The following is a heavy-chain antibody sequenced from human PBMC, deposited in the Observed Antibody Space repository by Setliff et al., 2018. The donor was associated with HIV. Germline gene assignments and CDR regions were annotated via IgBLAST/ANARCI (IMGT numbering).Heavy chain of an antibody. V-gene: IGHV3-72*01. CDR3: ARDFDHGNDY. CDR2: TRNKGNDYST. CDR1: GFTLSDYY. Sequence: PGGSLRLSCVVSGFTLSDYYMDWVRQAPGKGLEWIGRTRNKGNDYSTEYAASVEGRFTISRDEAEDSVYLQMNSLRTDDTAVYFCARDFDHGNDYWGQGTLVTVSS. J-gene: IGHJ1*01. D-gene: IGHD4-17*01.